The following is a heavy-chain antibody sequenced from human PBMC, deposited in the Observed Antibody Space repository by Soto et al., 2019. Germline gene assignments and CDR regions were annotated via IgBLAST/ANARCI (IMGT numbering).Heavy chain of an antibody. CDR1: GFTFSSYA. CDR3: AKSYLIVVVITTYFDY. V-gene: IGHV3-23*01. D-gene: IGHD3-22*01. Sequence: GGSLRLSCAASGFTFSSYAMSWVRQAPGKGLEWVSAISGSGGSTYYADSVKGRLTISRDNSKNTLYLQMNSLRAEDTAVFYFAKSYLIVVVITTYFDYWGQGTLVTVSS. CDR2: ISGSGGST. J-gene: IGHJ4*02.